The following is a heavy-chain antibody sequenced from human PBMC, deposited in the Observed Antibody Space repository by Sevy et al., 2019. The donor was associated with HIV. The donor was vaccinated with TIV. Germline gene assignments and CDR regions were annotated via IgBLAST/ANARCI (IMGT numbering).Heavy chain of an antibody. Sequence: SETLSLTCSVSGGTIVSSGHYWGWIRQTPGKGREWFGSIYYNGHTYYNPSLNTRLTISIDTSKNQFSLNLCSVTAADTAIYFCAREAGGYDYDYGMDVWGQGTTVTVSS. J-gene: IGHJ6*02. CDR2: IYYNGHT. V-gene: IGHV4-39*02. CDR1: GGTIVSSGHY. CDR3: AREAGGYDYDYGMDV. D-gene: IGHD5-12*01.